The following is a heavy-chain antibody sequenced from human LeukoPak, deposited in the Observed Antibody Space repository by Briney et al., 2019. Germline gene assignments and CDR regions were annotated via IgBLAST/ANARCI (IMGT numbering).Heavy chain of an antibody. J-gene: IGHJ3*02. V-gene: IGHV1-2*02. D-gene: IGHD3/OR15-3a*01. CDR3: AGPLDTVDAFDI. Sequence: APVKPCCKASGYTFTGYYIHWVRQAPGQGLEWMGWINPNSGGTDYAQKFQGRVTMTRDTSISTAYMELSRLRSDDTAVYYCAGPLDTVDAFDIWGPGKMFTVSS. CDR2: INPNSGGT. CDR1: GYTFTGYY.